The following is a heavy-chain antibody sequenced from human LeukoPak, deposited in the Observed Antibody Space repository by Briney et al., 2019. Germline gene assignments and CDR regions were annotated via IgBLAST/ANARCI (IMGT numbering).Heavy chain of an antibody. CDR1: GFSFSSHG. J-gene: IGHJ5*02. D-gene: IGHD2-15*01. V-gene: IGHV3-23*01. Sequence: GGTLRLSCAASGFSFSSHGMSWVRQAPGKGLEWVSGIIGGAGGTYYADSVKGRFTISRDNSKNTLYLQMNSLRAEDTAVYYCAKDGRGVVVVAASARGFDPWGQGTLVTVSS. CDR2: IIGGAGGT. CDR3: AKDGRGVVVVAASARGFDP.